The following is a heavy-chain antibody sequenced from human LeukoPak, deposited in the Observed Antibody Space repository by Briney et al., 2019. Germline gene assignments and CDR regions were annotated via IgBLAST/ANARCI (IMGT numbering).Heavy chain of an antibody. Sequence: GGSLRLSCAASGFTFSNAWMSWVCQAPGKGLEWVGRIKSKTDGGTTDYAAPVKGRFTISRDDSKNTLYLQMNSLKTEDTAAYYCTTDLWQLWVQTWGQGTLVTVSS. D-gene: IGHD5-18*01. V-gene: IGHV3-15*01. CDR1: GFTFSNAW. CDR2: IKSKTDGGTT. CDR3: TTDLWQLWVQT. J-gene: IGHJ5*02.